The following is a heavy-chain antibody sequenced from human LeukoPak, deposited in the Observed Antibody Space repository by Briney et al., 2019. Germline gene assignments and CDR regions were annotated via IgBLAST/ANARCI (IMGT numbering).Heavy chain of an antibody. Sequence: ASVKVSCKASGYTFTSYYMHWVRQAPGQGLEWMGIINPSGGSTSYAQKFQGRVTMTRDTSISTAYMELSRLRSDDTAVYYCARVLGIAASTFDYWGQGTLVTVSS. CDR1: GYTFTSYY. J-gene: IGHJ4*02. CDR3: ARVLGIAASTFDY. CDR2: INPSGGST. V-gene: IGHV1-46*01. D-gene: IGHD6-25*01.